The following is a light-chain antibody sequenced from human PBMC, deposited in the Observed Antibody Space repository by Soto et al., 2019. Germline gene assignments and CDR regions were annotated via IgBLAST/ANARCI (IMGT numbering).Light chain of an antibody. CDR1: STDVNGHNY. V-gene: IGLV2-14*01. Sequence: QSPLTQPASVSGSPGQSITISCTGTSTDVNGHNYVSWYQQHPGKAPKVIIYEVTNRPSGISHRFSGSKSGNTASLTISGLQAEDEADYYCCSYTSGTSVFGTGTKVTVL. CDR2: EVT. CDR3: CSYTSGTSV. J-gene: IGLJ1*01.